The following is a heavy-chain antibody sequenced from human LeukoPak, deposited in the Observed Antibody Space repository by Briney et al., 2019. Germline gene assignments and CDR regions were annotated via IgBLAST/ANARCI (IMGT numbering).Heavy chain of an antibody. CDR1: GGSISSYY. D-gene: IGHD1-26*01. J-gene: IGHJ4*02. V-gene: IGHV4-59*01. CDR3: ARGPEGWELPNY. CDR2: IYYSGST. Sequence: SETLSLTRTVSGGSISSYYWSWIRQPPGKGLEWIGYIYYSGSTNYNPSLKSRVTISVDTSKNQFSLKLSSVTAADTAVYYCARGPEGWELPNYWGQGTLVTVSS.